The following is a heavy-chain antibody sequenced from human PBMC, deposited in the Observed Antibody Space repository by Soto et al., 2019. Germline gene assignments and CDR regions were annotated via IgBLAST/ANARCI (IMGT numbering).Heavy chain of an antibody. V-gene: IGHV3-30*02. J-gene: IGHJ4*02. D-gene: IGHD3-10*01. Sequence: GGSLRLSCAASGFTFSSYGMHWVRQAPGKGLEWVAVIWYDGSNKYYADSVKGRFTISRDNSKNTVYLQMNSLRVEDTAVYYCAKRPLKFEGSYFDYWGQGTLVTVSS. CDR1: GFTFSSYG. CDR2: IWYDGSNK. CDR3: AKRPLKFEGSYFDY.